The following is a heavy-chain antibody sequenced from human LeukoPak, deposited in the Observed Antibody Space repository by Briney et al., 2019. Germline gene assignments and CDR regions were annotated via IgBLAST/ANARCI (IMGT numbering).Heavy chain of an antibody. CDR3: ARGSRITMVRGVINPFDY. CDR1: GFTFSSYE. Sequence: GGSLRLSCAASGFTFSSYEMNWVRQAPGKGLEWVSYISSSGSTIYYADSVKGRFTISRDNAKNSLYLQMNSLRAEDTAVYYCARGSRITMVRGVINPFDYWGQGTLVTASS. V-gene: IGHV3-48*03. J-gene: IGHJ4*02. CDR2: ISSSGSTI. D-gene: IGHD3-10*01.